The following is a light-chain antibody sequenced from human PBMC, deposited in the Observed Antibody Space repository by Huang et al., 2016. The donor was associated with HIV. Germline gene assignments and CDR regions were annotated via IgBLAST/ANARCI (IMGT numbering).Light chain of an antibody. V-gene: IGKV4-1*01. CDR2: CAS. Sequence: DIVMNQSPDSLAVSLGERATINCKSIQSVLYRSNNKNYLAWYQQKPGQPPRLLIYCASTLESGVPDRFTGSGSGTDFSLTISSLQAEDVAVYYCQQYDTSPWTFGQGTKVEIK. J-gene: IGKJ1*01. CDR3: QQYDTSPWT. CDR1: QSVLYRSNNKNY.